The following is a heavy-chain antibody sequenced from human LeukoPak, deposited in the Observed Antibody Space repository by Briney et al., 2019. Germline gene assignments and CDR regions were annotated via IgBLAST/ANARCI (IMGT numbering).Heavy chain of an antibody. D-gene: IGHD3-10*01. Sequence: GGSLRLSCGASGFTVSSNYMSWVRQATGMGLEWVSVLYSGGSTYYADSVKGRFTISRDNSKNTLYLQMSSLRAEDTAVYYCARTYYYGSVYYFDYWGQGTLVTVSS. CDR1: GFTVSSNY. J-gene: IGHJ4*02. CDR3: ARTYYYGSVYYFDY. CDR2: LYSGGST. V-gene: IGHV3-53*01.